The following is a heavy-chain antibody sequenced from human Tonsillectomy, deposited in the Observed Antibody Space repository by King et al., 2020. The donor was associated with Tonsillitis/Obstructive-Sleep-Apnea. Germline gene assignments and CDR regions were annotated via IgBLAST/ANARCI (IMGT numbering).Heavy chain of an antibody. V-gene: IGHV3-30*04. CDR3: GSFGYDGSGSYDTNDAFDI. J-gene: IGHJ3*02. Sequence: LVQSGGGVVQPGRSLRLSCAASGFTFSSYAMHWVRQAPGKGLEWVAVISYDGSNKYYADSVKGRFTISRDNSKNTLYLQMNSLGAEDTAVYYCGSFGYDGSGSYDTNDAFDIWGQGTMVTVSS. CDR2: ISYDGSNK. CDR1: GFTFSSYA. D-gene: IGHD3-10*01.